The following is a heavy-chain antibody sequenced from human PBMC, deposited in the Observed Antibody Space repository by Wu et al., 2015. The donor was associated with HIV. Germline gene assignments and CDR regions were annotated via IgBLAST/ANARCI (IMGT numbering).Heavy chain of an antibody. Sequence: QVQLVQSGAEVKKPGSSVKVSCKASGDTLSTYAVSWVRQAPGQGLEWMGRIIPIFGTTDYAQSFQGRLTITAGESTNTVYMELSSLRPDDTAIYYCARGRYSGYDSPRVYYYYMDVWGLGTTVIVSS. CDR2: IIPIFGTT. CDR1: GDTLSTYA. D-gene: IGHD5-12*01. J-gene: IGHJ6*03. CDR3: ARGRYSGYDSPRVYYYYMDV. V-gene: IGHV1-69*13.